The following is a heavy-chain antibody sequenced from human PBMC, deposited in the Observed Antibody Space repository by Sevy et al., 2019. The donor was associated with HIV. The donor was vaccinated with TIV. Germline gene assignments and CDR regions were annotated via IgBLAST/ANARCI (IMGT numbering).Heavy chain of an antibody. CDR1: GFTFDDYT. D-gene: IGHD2-15*01. J-gene: IGHJ4*02. Sequence: GGSLRLSCAASGFTFDDYTMNWVRQAPGKGLEWASLITWDGGSTYCADSVKGRFTISRDNSKNSLYLQMNSLRTEDTALYYCAKDILGEGYLGSGYFDYWGQGTLVTVSS. CDR3: AKDILGEGYLGSGYFDY. CDR2: ITWDGGST. V-gene: IGHV3-43*01.